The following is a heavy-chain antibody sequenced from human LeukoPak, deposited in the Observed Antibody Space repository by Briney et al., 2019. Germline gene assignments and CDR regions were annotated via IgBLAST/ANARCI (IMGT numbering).Heavy chain of an antibody. D-gene: IGHD6-13*01. Sequence: ASVKVSCKASGGTFSSYAISWVRQAPGQGLEWVGGIIPIFGTANYAQKFEGRVTITTDKSTSTAYMELSSLRSEDTAVYYCARATGYTLDYWGQGTLVSVSS. V-gene: IGHV1-69*05. J-gene: IGHJ4*02. CDR3: ARATGYTLDY. CDR2: IIPIFGTA. CDR1: GGTFSSYA.